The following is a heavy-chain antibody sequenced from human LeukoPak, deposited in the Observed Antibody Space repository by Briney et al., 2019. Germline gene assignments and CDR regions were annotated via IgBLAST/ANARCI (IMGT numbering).Heavy chain of an antibody. D-gene: IGHD3-22*01. CDR3: ARGYYYDSSGPPLDFDY. V-gene: IGHV3-30-3*01. Sequence: GGSLRLSCAASGSTFSSYAMHWVRQAPGKGLEWVAVISYDGSNKYYADSVKGRFTISRDNSKNTLYLQMNSLRAEDTAVYYCARGYYYDSSGPPLDFDYWGQGTLVTVSS. CDR2: ISYDGSNK. CDR1: GSTFSSYA. J-gene: IGHJ4*02.